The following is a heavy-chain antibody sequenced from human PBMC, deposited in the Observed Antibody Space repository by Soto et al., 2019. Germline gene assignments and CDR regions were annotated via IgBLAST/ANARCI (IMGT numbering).Heavy chain of an antibody. CDR2: ITSSVGNA. V-gene: IGHV3-11*01. J-gene: IGHJ5*02. CDR3: ARDIYTTYVNYFDL. D-gene: IGHD3-16*01. CDR1: GFSFKDYY. Sequence: XGSLRLSFAASGFSFKDYYMTWMRQAPEEGLEWISTITSSVGNAYYAASVKGRVTISRDNAHSSLYLQMSGLRAEDTALYYCARDIYTTYVNYFDLWGQGTLVTVSS.